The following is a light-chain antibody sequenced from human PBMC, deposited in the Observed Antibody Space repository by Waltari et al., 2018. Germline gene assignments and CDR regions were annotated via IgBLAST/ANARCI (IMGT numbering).Light chain of an antibody. Sequence: NFILTQPHSVSESPGKTITISCTRSSGRIASNYVQWYRPRPGSAPTTLINEDNQRASGVPYRFSGSIDYSSNSAFLTISTLKTEDEADYYCQSYDRSTVIFGGGTKLTVL. CDR2: EDN. CDR1: SGRIASNY. V-gene: IGLV6-57*03. CDR3: QSYDRSTVI. J-gene: IGLJ2*01.